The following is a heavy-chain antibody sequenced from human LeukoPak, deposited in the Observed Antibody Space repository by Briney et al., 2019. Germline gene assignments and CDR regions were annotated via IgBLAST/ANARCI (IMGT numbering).Heavy chain of an antibody. CDR1: GDSVSNYNA. Sequence: SQTLSLTCGTSGDSVSNYNAWNWVRQSPSRGLEWLGRTFYRSRWYNTYAVSMKSRIVINADASKNLFSLQLNSVTPEDTAVYYCARDLYYSHRNGYLNGFDLWGQGTVVIVSS. CDR2: TFYRSRWYN. J-gene: IGHJ3*01. CDR3: ARDLYYSHRNGYLNGFDL. D-gene: IGHD3-22*01. V-gene: IGHV6-1*01.